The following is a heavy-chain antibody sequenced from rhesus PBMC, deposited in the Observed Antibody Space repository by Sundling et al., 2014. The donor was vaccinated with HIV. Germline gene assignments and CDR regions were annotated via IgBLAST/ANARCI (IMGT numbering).Heavy chain of an antibody. J-gene: IGHJ4*01. D-gene: IGHD3-3*01. CDR3: ARGLGGIFGLVIISEYYFDY. V-gene: IGHV3-54*02. Sequence: EVQLVESGGGLVQPGGSLRLSCAASGFTFSSYDMHWVRQAPGKGLEWVAVISYDGSKKYYADSVKDRFTISRDNSKNMLYLQMNNLKLEDTAVYYCARGLGGIFGLVIISEYYFDYWGQGVLVTVSS. CDR1: GFTFSSYD. CDR2: ISYDGSKK.